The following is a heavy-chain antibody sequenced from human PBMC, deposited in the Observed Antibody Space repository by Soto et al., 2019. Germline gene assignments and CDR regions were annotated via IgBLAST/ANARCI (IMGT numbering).Heavy chain of an antibody. J-gene: IGHJ4*02. Sequence: SWVRQAPGKGLEWVSSISSSSSYIYYADSVKGRFTISRDNAKNSLYLQMNSLRAEDTAVYYCARVRGYSYGSLAYWGQGTLVTVSS. V-gene: IGHV3-21*01. CDR3: ARVRGYSYGSLAY. D-gene: IGHD5-18*01. CDR2: ISSSSSYI.